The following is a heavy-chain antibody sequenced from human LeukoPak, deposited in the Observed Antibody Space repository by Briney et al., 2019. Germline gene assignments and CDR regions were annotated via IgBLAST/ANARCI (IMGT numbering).Heavy chain of an antibody. CDR2: MSYDGSNK. D-gene: IGHD6-19*01. CDR1: GFTFSSYG. V-gene: IGHV3-30*03. Sequence: PGGSLRLSCAASGFTFSSYGMHWVRQAPGKGLEWVAVMSYDGSNKYYADSVKGRFTISRDNSKNTLYLQMNSLRTEDTAVYYCARAGYSSGWYGNFDYWGQGTLVTVSS. J-gene: IGHJ4*02. CDR3: ARAGYSSGWYGNFDY.